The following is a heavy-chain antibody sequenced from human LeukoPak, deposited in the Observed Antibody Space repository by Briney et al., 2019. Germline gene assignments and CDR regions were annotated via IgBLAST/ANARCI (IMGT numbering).Heavy chain of an antibody. V-gene: IGHV3-21*01. J-gene: IGHJ4*02. CDR2: ISSSSYI. CDR1: GFTFSSYS. CDR3: ASRPLRYCSGGSCYVVDY. D-gene: IGHD2-15*01. Sequence: GGSLRLSCAASGFTFSSYSMNWVRQAPGKGLEWVSSISSSSYIYYADSVKGRFTISRDNAKNSLYLQMNSLRAEDTAVYYCASRPLRYCSGGSCYVVDYWGQGTLVTVSS.